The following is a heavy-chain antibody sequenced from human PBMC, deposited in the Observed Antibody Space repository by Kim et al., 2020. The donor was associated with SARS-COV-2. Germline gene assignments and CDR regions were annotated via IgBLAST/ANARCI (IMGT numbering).Heavy chain of an antibody. D-gene: IGHD6-13*01. CDR1: GGSISSTSYY. J-gene: IGHJ5*02. CDR2: IYYSGST. Sequence: SETLSLTCTVSGGSISSTSYYWGWIRQPPGKGLEWIGSIYYSGSTYYNPSLKSRVTISVDKSKNQFSLKLSSVTAADTAVYYCARVTIAAAVYGGWFDPWGQRTLVTVSS. V-gene: IGHV4-39*07. CDR3: ARVTIAAAVYGGWFDP.